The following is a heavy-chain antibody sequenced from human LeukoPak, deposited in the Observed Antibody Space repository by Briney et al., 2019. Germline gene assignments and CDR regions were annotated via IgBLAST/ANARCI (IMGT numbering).Heavy chain of an antibody. CDR3: AKDSFTYGDYEYYYGMDV. CDR1: GFTFSSYA. Sequence: GGSLRLSCAASGFTFSSYAMSWVRQAPGKGLEWVSAISGSGGSTYYADSVKGRFTISRDNSKNTLYLQMNSLRAEDTAVYYCAKDSFTYGDYEYYYGMDVWGQGTTVTVSS. D-gene: IGHD4-17*01. CDR2: ISGSGGST. V-gene: IGHV3-23*01. J-gene: IGHJ6*02.